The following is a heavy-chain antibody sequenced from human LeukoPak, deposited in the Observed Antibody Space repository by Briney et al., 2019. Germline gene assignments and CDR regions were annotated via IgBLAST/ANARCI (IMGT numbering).Heavy chain of an antibody. CDR3: ARSSSAVAGTLDY. CDR1: GYTFNTYC. J-gene: IGHJ4*02. V-gene: IGHV1-46*02. Sequence: ASVTVSCTASGYTFNTYCLHWVRQAPGQGLEWMGIINPSGGSTGYAQKFQGRVSMTRDTSTSTVYMDLSSLRSEDTAVYYCARSSSAVAGTLDYWGQGTLVTVSS. CDR2: INPSGGST. D-gene: IGHD6-19*01.